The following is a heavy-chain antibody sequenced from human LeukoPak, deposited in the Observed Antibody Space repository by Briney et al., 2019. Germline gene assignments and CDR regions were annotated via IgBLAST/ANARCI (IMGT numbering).Heavy chain of an antibody. J-gene: IGHJ4*02. D-gene: IGHD2-2*01. CDR3: AVPDY. CDR1: GFTFSDNY. CDR2: ISSGSTYT. Sequence: GGSLRLSCAASGFTFSDNYMSWIRQAPGKGLEWVSYISSGSTYTNYADSVKGRFTISRDNAKNSLYLQMNSLRAEDTAVYYCAVPDYWGQGTLVTVSS. V-gene: IGHV3-11*03.